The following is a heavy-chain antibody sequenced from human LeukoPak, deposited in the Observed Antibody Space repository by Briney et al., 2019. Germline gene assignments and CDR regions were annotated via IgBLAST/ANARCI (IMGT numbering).Heavy chain of an antibody. CDR3: ARAIVVPAAILGYYYYYYMDV. Sequence: ASVKVSCKASGYTFTGYYMHWVRQAPGQGLEWMGWINPNSGGTNYAQKFQGRVTMTRDTSISTAYMELSRLRSDDTAVYYCARAIVVPAAILGYYYYYYMDVWGKGTTVTVSS. J-gene: IGHJ6*03. CDR2: INPNSGGT. CDR1: GYTFTGYY. D-gene: IGHD2-2*02. V-gene: IGHV1-2*02.